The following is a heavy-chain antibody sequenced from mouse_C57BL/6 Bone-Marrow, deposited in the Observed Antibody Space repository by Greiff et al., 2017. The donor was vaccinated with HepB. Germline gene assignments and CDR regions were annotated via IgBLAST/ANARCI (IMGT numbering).Heavy chain of an antibody. CDR2: IDPSDSYT. CDR3: AREGIHYSNYDFDY. V-gene: IGHV1-69*01. Sequence: QVQLQQPGAELVMPGASVKLSCKASGYTFTSYWMHWVKQRPGQGLEWIGEIDPSDSYTNYNQKFKGKSTLTVDKSSSTAYMQLSSLTSEDSAVYYCAREGIHYSNYDFDYWGQGTTLTVSS. CDR1: GYTFTSYW. J-gene: IGHJ2*01. D-gene: IGHD2-5*01.